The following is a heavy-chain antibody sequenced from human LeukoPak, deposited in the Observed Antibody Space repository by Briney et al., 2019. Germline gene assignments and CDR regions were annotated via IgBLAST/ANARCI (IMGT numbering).Heavy chain of an antibody. CDR1: GYSISSGYY. D-gene: IGHD6-19*01. J-gene: IGHJ4*02. CDR2: IYHSGST. V-gene: IGHV4-38-2*01. Sequence: PSETLSLTCAVSGYSISSGYYWGWIRQPPGKGLEWIGSIYHSGSTYYNPSLKSRVTISVDTSKNQFSLKLSSVTAAVTAVYYCARVPSGWYNFDYWGQGTLVTVSS. CDR3: ARVPSGWYNFDY.